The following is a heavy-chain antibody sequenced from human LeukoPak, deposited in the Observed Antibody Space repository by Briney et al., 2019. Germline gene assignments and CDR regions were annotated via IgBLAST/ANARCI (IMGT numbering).Heavy chain of an antibody. CDR1: GGSFSGYY. CDR3: ARGSSNYGTNFDY. D-gene: IGHD4-17*01. Sequence: PSETLSLTCAVYGGSFSGYYWSWIRQPPGKGLEWIGEINHSGSTNYNPSLKSRVTISVDTSKDQFSLKLSSVTAADTAVYYCARGSSNYGTNFDYWGQGTLVTVSS. V-gene: IGHV4-34*01. CDR2: INHSGST. J-gene: IGHJ4*02.